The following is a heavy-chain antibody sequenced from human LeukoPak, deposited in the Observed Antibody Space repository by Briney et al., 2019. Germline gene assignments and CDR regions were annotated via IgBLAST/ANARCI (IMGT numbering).Heavy chain of an antibody. CDR1: GGSISSYY. CDR3: ARGQAVGATWLDRAYFQH. J-gene: IGHJ1*01. V-gene: IGHV4-59*01. CDR2: IYYSGST. D-gene: IGHD1-26*01. Sequence: SETLSLTCTVSGGSISSYYWSWIRQPPGKGLEWIGYIYYSGSTNYNPSLKSRVTISVDTSKNQFSLKLSSVTAADTAVYYCARGQAVGATWLDRAYFQHWGQGTLVTVXS.